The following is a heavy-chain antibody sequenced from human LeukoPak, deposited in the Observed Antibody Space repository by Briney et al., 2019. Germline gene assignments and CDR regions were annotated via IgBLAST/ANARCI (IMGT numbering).Heavy chain of an antibody. V-gene: IGHV3-21*01. CDR3: ARDPYSGNYGSYYYYYMDV. CDR1: GFTFNNYN. J-gene: IGHJ6*03. Sequence: GGSLRLSCAASGFTFNNYNMNWVRQAPGKALEWVSSITSSGTYIFYADSVKGRFTISRDNAKNSLYLQINSLGPEDTAVYFYARDPYSGNYGSYYYYYMDVWGKGTTVTVSS. D-gene: IGHD3-22*01. CDR2: ITSSGTYI.